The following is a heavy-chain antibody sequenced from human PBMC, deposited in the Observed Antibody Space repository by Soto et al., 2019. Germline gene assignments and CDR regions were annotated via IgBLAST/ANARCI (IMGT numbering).Heavy chain of an antibody. CDR2: ISGSGGST. V-gene: IGHV3-23*02. D-gene: IGHD2-15*01. Sequence: GGSLRLSCAASGFTFSSYAMSWVRQAPGKGLEWVSAISGSGGSTYYDDSVKGRFTISRDNSKNTLYLQMNSLRAEDTAVYYCAKGGVVVVAAISAYRGYFDYWGQGTLVTVSS. CDR1: GFTFSSYA. CDR3: AKGGVVVVAAISAYRGYFDY. J-gene: IGHJ4*02.